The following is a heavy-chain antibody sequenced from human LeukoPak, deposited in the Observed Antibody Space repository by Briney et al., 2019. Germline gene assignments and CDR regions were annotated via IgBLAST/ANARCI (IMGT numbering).Heavy chain of an antibody. Sequence: GGSLRLSCAASGFTFSSYAMSWVRQAPGKGLEWVANIKQDGSEKYYVDSVKGRFTISRDNAKNSLYLQMNSLRAEDTAVYYCARKYYDDSSGYYFDWGQGTLVTVSS. D-gene: IGHD3-22*01. CDR2: IKQDGSEK. CDR3: ARKYYDDSSGYYFD. CDR1: GFTFSSYA. J-gene: IGHJ4*02. V-gene: IGHV3-7*01.